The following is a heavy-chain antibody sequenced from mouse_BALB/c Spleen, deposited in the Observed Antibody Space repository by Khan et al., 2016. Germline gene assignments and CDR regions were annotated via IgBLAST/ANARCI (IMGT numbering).Heavy chain of an antibody. D-gene: IGHD2-3*01. CDR3: TSDKGRLLFAN. Sequence: EVELVESGGGLVQPGGSLRLSCATSGFTFTDYYMTWVRQPPGKALEWLGFIRNKANGYTTEYSASVKGRFTISRANSQSILYLQMNTLRTEDSATYYGTSDKGRLLFANWGQGTTLTVSS. CDR2: IRNKANGYTT. V-gene: IGHV7-3*02. CDR1: GFTFTDYY. J-gene: IGHJ2*01.